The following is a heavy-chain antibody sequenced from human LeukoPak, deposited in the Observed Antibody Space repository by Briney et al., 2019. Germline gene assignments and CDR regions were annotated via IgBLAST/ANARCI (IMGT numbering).Heavy chain of an antibody. Sequence: GGSLRLSCAASGFTFSSYGMHWVRQAPGKGLEWVAFIRYDGSNKYYADSVKGRFTISRDNSQNTLYLQMNSLRAEDTAVYYCAKVNSGWYAEAGLDYWGQGTLVTVSS. CDR1: GFTFSSYG. V-gene: IGHV3-30*02. D-gene: IGHD6-19*01. CDR2: IRYDGSNK. J-gene: IGHJ4*02. CDR3: AKVNSGWYAEAGLDY.